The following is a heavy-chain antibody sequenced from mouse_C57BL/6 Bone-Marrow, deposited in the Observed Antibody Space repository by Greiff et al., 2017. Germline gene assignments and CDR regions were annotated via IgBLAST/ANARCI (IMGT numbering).Heavy chain of an antibody. CDR3: ARRWGSSGYLDD. J-gene: IGHJ2*01. D-gene: IGHD3-2*02. V-gene: IGHV1-55*01. CDR1: GYTFTSYW. Sequence: VQLQQSGAELVKPGASVKMSCKASGYTFTSYWITWVKQRPGQGLEWIGDIYPGSGSTNYNEKFKSKATLTVDTSSSTAYMQLSSLTSEDSAVYYCARRWGSSGYLDDWGQGTTLTVSS. CDR2: IYPGSGST.